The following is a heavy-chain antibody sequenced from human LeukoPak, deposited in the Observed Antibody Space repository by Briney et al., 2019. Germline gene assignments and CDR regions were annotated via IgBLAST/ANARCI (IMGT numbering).Heavy chain of an antibody. CDR2: IYTSGST. J-gene: IGHJ4*02. CDR3: ARAPVTGSGSYNY. CDR1: GGSISSGSYY. V-gene: IGHV4-61*02. Sequence: SQTLSLTCTVSGGSISSGSYYWSWIRQPAGKGLEWIGRIYTSGSTNYNPSLKSRVTISVDTSKNQSSLKLSSVTAADTAVYYCARAPVTGSGSYNYWGQGTLVTVSS. D-gene: IGHD3-10*01.